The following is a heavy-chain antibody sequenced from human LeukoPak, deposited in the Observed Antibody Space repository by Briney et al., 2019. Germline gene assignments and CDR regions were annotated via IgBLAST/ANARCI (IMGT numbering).Heavy chain of an antibody. CDR3: ARDRAGYYFDY. J-gene: IGHJ4*01. CDR2: ISGSGGST. Sequence: GGSLRLSCAASGFTFSSYAMSWVRQAPGKGLEWVSAISGSGGSTYYADSVKGRFTISRDNAKNSLYLQMNSLRAEDTAVYYCARDRAGYYFDYWGQEPWSPSPQ. D-gene: IGHD1-14*01. CDR1: GFTFSSYA. V-gene: IGHV3-23*01.